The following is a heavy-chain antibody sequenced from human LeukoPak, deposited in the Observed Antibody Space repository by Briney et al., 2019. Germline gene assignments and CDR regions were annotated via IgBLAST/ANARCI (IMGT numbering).Heavy chain of an antibody. J-gene: IGHJ4*02. V-gene: IGHV4-34*01. CDR1: GGSFSGYY. CDR3: ARGQNGFIVVVPAAIRGHYFDY. CDR2: INHSGST. D-gene: IGHD2-2*02. Sequence: PSETLSLTCAVYGGSFSGYYWSWIRQPPGKGLEWIGEINHSGSTNYNPSLKSRVTISVDTSKNQFSLKLSSVTAADTAVYYCARGQNGFIVVVPAAIRGHYFDYWGQGTLVTVSS.